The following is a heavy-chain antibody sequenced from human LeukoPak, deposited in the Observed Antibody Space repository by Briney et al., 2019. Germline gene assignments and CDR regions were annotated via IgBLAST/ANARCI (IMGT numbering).Heavy chain of an antibody. V-gene: IGHV3-23*01. CDR3: AKDTIAAAGRSNAFDI. Sequence: PGGSLRLSCAASGFTFSTYAMTWVRQAPRKGLEWISVINHSDTYTNYADSVKGRFTIPRDNSKNTLYLQMNSLRAEDTAVYYCAKDTIAAAGRSNAFDIWGQGTMVTVSS. J-gene: IGHJ3*02. CDR2: INHSDTYT. D-gene: IGHD6-13*01. CDR1: GFTFSTYA.